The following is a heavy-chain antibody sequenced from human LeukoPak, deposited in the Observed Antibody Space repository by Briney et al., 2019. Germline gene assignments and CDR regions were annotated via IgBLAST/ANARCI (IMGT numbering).Heavy chain of an antibody. CDR1: GFTFSSYS. CDR3: ARVRILYCSSTSCSNY. D-gene: IGHD2-2*01. Sequence: GGSLRLSCAASGFTFSSYSMNWVRQAPGKGLEWVSYISSSSSTIYYADSVKGRFTISRDNAKNSLYLQMNSLRAEDTAVCYCARVRILYCSSTSCSNYWGQGTLVTVSS. CDR2: ISSSSSTI. V-gene: IGHV3-48*01. J-gene: IGHJ4*02.